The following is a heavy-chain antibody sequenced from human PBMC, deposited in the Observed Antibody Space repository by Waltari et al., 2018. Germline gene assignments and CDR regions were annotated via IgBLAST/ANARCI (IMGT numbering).Heavy chain of an antibody. D-gene: IGHD5-18*01. CDR2: IYYSGST. CDR3: AREGYSYGNWFDP. V-gene: IGHV4-59*01. CDR1: GGSISSYY. Sequence: QVQLQESGPGLVKPSETLSLTCTVSGGSISSYYWSWIRQPPGKGLEWIGYIYYSGSTNYNPSLKSRVTISVDTSKNQFSLKLSSVTAADTAVYYCAREGYSYGNWFDPWGQGTLVTVSS. J-gene: IGHJ5*02.